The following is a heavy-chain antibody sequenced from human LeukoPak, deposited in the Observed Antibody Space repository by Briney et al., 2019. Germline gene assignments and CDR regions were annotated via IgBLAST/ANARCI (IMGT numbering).Heavy chain of an antibody. CDR1: GFTFSSYA. CDR3: AKDRDSSGWPYFDY. V-gene: IGHV3-23*01. J-gene: IGHJ4*02. D-gene: IGHD6-19*01. Sequence: GGSLRLSCATSGFTFSSYAMSWVRQAPGKGLEWVSAISGSGGSTYYADSVKGRFTISRDNSKNTLYLQMNSLRAEDTAVYYCAKDRDSSGWPYFDYWGQGTLVTVSS. CDR2: ISGSGGST.